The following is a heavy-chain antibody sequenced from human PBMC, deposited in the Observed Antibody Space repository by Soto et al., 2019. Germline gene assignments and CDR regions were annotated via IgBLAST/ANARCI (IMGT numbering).Heavy chain of an antibody. CDR1: GFTFSSYS. D-gene: IGHD2-15*01. Sequence: EVQLVESGGGLVQPGGSLRLYYAASGFTFSSYSMNWVRQAPGKGLEWVSYISSSSSTIYYADSVKGRFIISRDNAKNSLYLQMNSLRDEDTAAYYCARGGSGGRSAFDIWGQGTMVTVSS. V-gene: IGHV3-48*02. CDR3: ARGGSGGRSAFDI. J-gene: IGHJ3*02. CDR2: ISSSSSTI.